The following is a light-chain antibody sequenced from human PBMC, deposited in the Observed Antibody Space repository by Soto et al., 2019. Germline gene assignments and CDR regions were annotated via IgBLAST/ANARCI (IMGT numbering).Light chain of an antibody. V-gene: IGKV1-39*01. J-gene: IGKJ1*01. Sequence: DIQMTQSPSSLSASVGDRVTITCRPSQSISGYLNWYQQKVGKAPRVLISAASSLQSGVPSRFSGSGSGTDFTLTITRLQPEDFTIYYCQQSYVIPRTFGQGTKVDIK. CDR1: QSISGY. CDR3: QQSYVIPRT. CDR2: AAS.